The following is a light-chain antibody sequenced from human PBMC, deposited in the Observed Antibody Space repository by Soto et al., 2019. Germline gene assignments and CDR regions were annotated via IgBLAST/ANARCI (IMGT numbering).Light chain of an antibody. CDR2: EVT. CDR3: ISYAGRNTVI. V-gene: IGLV2-8*01. J-gene: IGLJ2*01. CDR1: SSDVGGYNY. Sequence: QSVLTQPPSASGSPGQSVTISCTGTSSDVGGYNYLSWYQQRPVKAPKLIIYEVTKPPSGVPDRFSGSKSGNTASLTVSGLQVEDEADYYCISYAGRNTVIFGGGTKLTVL.